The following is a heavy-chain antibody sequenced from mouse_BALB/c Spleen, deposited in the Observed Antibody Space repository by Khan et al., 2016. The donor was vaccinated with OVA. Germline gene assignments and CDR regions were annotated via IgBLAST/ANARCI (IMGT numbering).Heavy chain of an antibody. J-gene: IGHJ3*01. CDR1: GDSITTGY. CDR3: ARSSYRYAFVY. V-gene: IGHV3-8*02. Sequence: EVQLVESGPSLVKPSQTLSLTCSVTGDSITTGYWNWIRKFPGNKLEYMGYIIYTGYTYYNPSLKSRISITRQKSNNKHYLQLNSVTDEATATYYCARSSYRYAFVYWGPGTLVTVSA. CDR2: IIYTGYT. D-gene: IGHD2-14*01.